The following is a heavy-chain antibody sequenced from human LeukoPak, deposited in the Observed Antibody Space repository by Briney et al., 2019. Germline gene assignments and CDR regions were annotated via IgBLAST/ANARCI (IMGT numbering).Heavy chain of an antibody. CDR1: GFTFDDYG. J-gene: IGHJ3*02. CDR3: ARAPPQWELRAGYLGAFDI. V-gene: IGHV3-20*04. D-gene: IGHD1-26*01. CDR2: INWNGGST. Sequence: PGGSLRLSCAASGFTFDDYGMSWVRQAPGKGLEGVSGINWNGGSTGYADSVKGRFTISRDNAKNSLYLQMNSLRAEDTALYYCARAPPQWELRAGYLGAFDIWGQGTMVTVSS.